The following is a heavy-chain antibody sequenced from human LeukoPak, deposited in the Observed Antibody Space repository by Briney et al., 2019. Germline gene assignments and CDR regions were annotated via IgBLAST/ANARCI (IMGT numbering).Heavy chain of an antibody. V-gene: IGHV4-34*01. D-gene: IGHD2-2*01. CDR2: INHMGST. Sequence: KPSETMSLTCALYGGSFSGYYWSCIRHPPEKGREWNGEINHMGSTNYNPSLKSRVTRSVDTSKNQFSLKLSSVTAAHTAVYYCARGGYCSSTSCYFFDYWGQGILVTVSS. J-gene: IGHJ4*02. CDR3: ARGGYCSSTSCYFFDY. CDR1: GGSFSGYY.